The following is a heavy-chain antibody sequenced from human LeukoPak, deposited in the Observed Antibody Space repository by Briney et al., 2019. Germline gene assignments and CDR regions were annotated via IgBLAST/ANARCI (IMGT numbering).Heavy chain of an antibody. V-gene: IGHV1-2*02. CDR1: GYTFTGYY. Sequence: ASVTVSCKASGYTFTGYYIDWVRQAPGQGLEWMGWINSDSGGTNYAQKFQGRVTMTRDTSTSTAYMELSSLRSDDTAFYYCARDTITVTPPYFDYWGQGTLVTVPS. J-gene: IGHJ4*02. D-gene: IGHD4-17*01. CDR3: ARDTITVTPPYFDY. CDR2: INSDSGGT.